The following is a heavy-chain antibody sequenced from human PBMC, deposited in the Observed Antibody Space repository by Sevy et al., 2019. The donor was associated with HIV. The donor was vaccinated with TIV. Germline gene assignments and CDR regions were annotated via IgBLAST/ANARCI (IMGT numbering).Heavy chain of an antibody. J-gene: IGHJ3*02. V-gene: IGHV1-69*13. D-gene: IGHD4-17*01. CDR1: GGTFSSYA. CDR2: IIPIFGTA. Sequence: ASVKVSCKASGGTFSSYAISWVRQAPGQGLEWMGGIIPIFGTANYAQKFQGRVTITADESTSTAYMELSSLRSEDTAVYYCARDGDYGKGGNDAFDIWGQGTMVTVSS. CDR3: ARDGDYGKGGNDAFDI.